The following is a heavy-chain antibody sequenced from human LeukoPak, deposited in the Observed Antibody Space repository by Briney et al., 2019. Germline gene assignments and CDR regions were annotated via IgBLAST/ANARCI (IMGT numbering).Heavy chain of an antibody. CDR1: GGSISSYY. CDR2: IYYSGST. V-gene: IGHV4-59*01. D-gene: IGHD5-18*01. Sequence: MPSETLSLTCTVSGGSISSYYWSWIRQPPGKGLEWIGYIYYSGSTNYNPSLKSRVTISVDTSKNQFSLKLSSVTAADTAVYYCAREGFTRGGYSYGPTYAFDIWGQGTMVTVSS. CDR3: AREGFTRGGYSYGPTYAFDI. J-gene: IGHJ3*02.